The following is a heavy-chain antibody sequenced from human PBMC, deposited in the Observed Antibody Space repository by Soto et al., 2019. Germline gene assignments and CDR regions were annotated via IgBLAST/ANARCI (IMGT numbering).Heavy chain of an antibody. V-gene: IGHV4-59*01. J-gene: IGHJ4*02. D-gene: IGHD2-2*01. CDR1: GGSISSYY. CDR3: ARAVVPASTPYYFDY. Sequence: SETLSLTCTVSGGSISSYYWSWIRQPPGKGLEWIGYIYYSGSTNYNPSLKSRVTISVDTSKNQFSLKLSSVTAADTAVYYCARAVVPASTPYYFDYWGQGTLVTVSS. CDR2: IYYSGST.